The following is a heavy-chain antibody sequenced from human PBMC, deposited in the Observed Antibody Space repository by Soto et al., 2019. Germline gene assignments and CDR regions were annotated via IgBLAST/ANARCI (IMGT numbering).Heavy chain of an antibody. Sequence: QVQLVESGGGVVQPGRSLRLSCAASGFTFSSYGMHWVRQAPGKGLEWVAVISYDGSNKYYADSVKGRFTISRDNSKNTLYLQMNSLRAEDTAVYYCAKDSGPVLLWFGECTNIDYWGQGTLVTVSS. V-gene: IGHV3-30*18. CDR1: GFTFSSYG. CDR3: AKDSGPVLLWFGECTNIDY. D-gene: IGHD3-10*01. J-gene: IGHJ4*02. CDR2: ISYDGSNK.